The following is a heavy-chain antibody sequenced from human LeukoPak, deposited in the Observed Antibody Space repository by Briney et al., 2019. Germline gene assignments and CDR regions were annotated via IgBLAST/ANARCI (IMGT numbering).Heavy chain of an antibody. D-gene: IGHD2-15*01. Sequence: PSETLSLTCSFSGGSIGNYFWNWIRQPAGKALEWIGRIYTSGTPNYNPSLRSRVTISIDNSKSQCTLNLMSVPAADTAVYYCAMLSGGGVFDIWSPGTMVTVSS. CDR3: AMLSGGGVFDI. CDR1: GGSIGNYF. J-gene: IGHJ3*02. CDR2: IYTSGTP. V-gene: IGHV4-4*07.